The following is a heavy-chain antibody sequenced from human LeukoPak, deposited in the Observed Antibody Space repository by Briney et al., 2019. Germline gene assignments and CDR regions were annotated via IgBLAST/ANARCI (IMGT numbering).Heavy chain of an antibody. D-gene: IGHD6-19*01. CDR3: ARRARNSSGYPFDP. CDR2: IYYTGST. V-gene: IGHV4-59*01. Sequence: SETLSLTCTVSGGSISSYYWSWIRQPPGKGLEWIGYIYYTGSTNYNPSLTSRVTISVDTSKNQFSLKLTSVTAADTAVYYCARRARNSSGYPFDPWGQGTLVAVSS. J-gene: IGHJ5*02. CDR1: GGSISSYY.